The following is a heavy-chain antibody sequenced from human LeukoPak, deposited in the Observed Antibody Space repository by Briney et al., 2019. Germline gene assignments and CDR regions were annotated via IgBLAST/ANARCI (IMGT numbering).Heavy chain of an antibody. D-gene: IGHD2-2*01. CDR3: ARDLVVPAVTDKDYYYYGMDV. J-gene: IGHJ6*02. CDR2: MYPNSGNT. V-gene: IGHV1-8*01. CDR1: GYTVTSYD. Sequence: GASVKVSCKASGYTVTSYDINWVRQATGQGLEWMGWMYPNSGNTGYAQKFQGRVTMTRSTSISTAYMELSRLRSDDTAVYYCARDLVVPAVTDKDYYYYGMDVWGQGTTVTVSS.